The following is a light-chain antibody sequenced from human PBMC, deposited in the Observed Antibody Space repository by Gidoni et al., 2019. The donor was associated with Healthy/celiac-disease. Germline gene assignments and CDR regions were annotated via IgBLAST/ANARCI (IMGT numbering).Light chain of an antibody. V-gene: IGKV1-5*03. CDR1: QSISLW. CDR3: QQYNSYSLT. Sequence: DIQMTQSPSTLSASVGDRVTITCRASQSISLWLAWYQQKPGKAPKLLIYKASSLESGVPSRFSGSGSGTGFTLTISSLQPDDFATYYCQQYNSYSLTFXGXTKVEIK. J-gene: IGKJ4*01. CDR2: KAS.